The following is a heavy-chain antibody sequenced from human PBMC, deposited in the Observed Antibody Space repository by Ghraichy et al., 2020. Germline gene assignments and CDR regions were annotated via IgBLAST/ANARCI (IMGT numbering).Heavy chain of an antibody. J-gene: IGHJ3*02. D-gene: IGHD3-22*01. V-gene: IGHV3-7*04. CDR1: GFTFSSYW. CDR3: ARGDYYDVSGFWVDAFDI. CDR2: IKRDGSEK. Sequence: GESLNISCAASGFTFSSYWMSWVRQAPGKGLEWVANIKRDGSEKFYVDSVKGRFTLSRDNAKNSLYLQMNSLRADDTAVYYCARGDYYDVSGFWVDAFDIWGQGTMVTVSS.